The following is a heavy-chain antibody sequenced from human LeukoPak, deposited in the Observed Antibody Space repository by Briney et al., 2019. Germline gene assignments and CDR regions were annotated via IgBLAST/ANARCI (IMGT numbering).Heavy chain of an antibody. Sequence: SETLSLTCTVSGGSISSSRFYWGWIRQPPGKGLEWIGNIYYSGSTYYNPSLKSRVTISVDTSKNQFSLKLSSVTAADTAVYYCASQRDGAIDYWGQGTLVTVSS. CDR1: GGSISSSRFY. V-gene: IGHV4-39*01. D-gene: IGHD1-26*01. CDR3: ASQRDGAIDY. CDR2: IYYSGST. J-gene: IGHJ4*02.